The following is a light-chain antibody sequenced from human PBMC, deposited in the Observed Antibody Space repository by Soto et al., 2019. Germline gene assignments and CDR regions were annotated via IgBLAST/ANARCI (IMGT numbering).Light chain of an antibody. CDR2: GAS. CDR1: QSASSSY. V-gene: IGKV3-20*01. J-gene: IGKJ5*01. CDR3: QQYGSSLPIT. Sequence: EIVLTQSPGTLSLSPGERATLSCRASQSASSSYLAWYQQKPGQAPRLLIYGASSRATGIPDRFSGSGSGTDFTLTISRLEPEDFAVYYCQQYGSSLPITFGQGTRLEI.